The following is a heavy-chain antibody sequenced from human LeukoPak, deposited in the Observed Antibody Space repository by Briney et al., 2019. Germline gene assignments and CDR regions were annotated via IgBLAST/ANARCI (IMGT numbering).Heavy chain of an antibody. V-gene: IGHV1-2*02. CDR1: VYTFTAYY. CDR3: ARGGVDIVATIGSYYFDY. J-gene: IGHJ4*02. D-gene: IGHD5-12*01. CDR2: INPNSGGT. Sequence: RASVKVSPTTSVYTFTAYYIHWVRQAPGHGRVRVGWINPNSGGTNYAQKFQGRVTMTRDTSITTAYMELSRLRSDDTAVYYCARGGVDIVATIGSYYFDYWGQGTLVTVSS.